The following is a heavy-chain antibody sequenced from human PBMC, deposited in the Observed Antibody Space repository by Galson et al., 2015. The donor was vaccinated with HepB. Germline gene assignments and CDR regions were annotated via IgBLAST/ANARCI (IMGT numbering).Heavy chain of an antibody. CDR2: IWYDGSKE. CDR1: EFTFSNFG. V-gene: IGHV3-33*06. D-gene: IGHD6-13*01. Sequence: SLRLSCAASEFTFSNFGMHWVRQAPGKGLEWVAAIWYDGSKEYYADSVKGRFTISRDNSKNTLYLQMNSLRAEDTAVYYCAKGAAAGTKLPFDYWGQGTLVTDSS. CDR3: AKGAAAGTKLPFDY. J-gene: IGHJ4*02.